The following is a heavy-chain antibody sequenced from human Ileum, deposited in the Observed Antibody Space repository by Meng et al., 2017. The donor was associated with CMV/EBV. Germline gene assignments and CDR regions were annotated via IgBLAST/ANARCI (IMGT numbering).Heavy chain of an antibody. V-gene: IGHV3-30-3*02. J-gene: IGHJ4*02. CDR2: ISYDGKNE. CDR1: GFTFSNFA. D-gene: IGHD3-22*01. Sequence: GGSLRLSCAASGFTFSNFAMYWVRQPPGKGLEWVTVISYDGKNEYNADSVEGRFTISRDNFKNTLYLQMNNLRVEDTAVYYCAKSPYDSSGYYWTSPDYWGQGTLVTVSS. CDR3: AKSPYDSSGYYWTSPDY.